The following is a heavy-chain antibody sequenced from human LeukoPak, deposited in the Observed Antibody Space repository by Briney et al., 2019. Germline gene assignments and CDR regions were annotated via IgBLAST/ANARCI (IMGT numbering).Heavy chain of an antibody. CDR3: ANLGPGFDY. V-gene: IGHV3-43*02. CDR1: GFTFDDYA. CDR2: ISGDGGST. J-gene: IGHJ4*02. Sequence: GGSLRLSCAASGFTFDDYAMHWVRQAPGKGLEWVSLISGDGGSTYYADSVKGRFTISRDNSKNSLYLQMNSLRTEDTALYYCANLGPGFDYWGQGTLVTVSS.